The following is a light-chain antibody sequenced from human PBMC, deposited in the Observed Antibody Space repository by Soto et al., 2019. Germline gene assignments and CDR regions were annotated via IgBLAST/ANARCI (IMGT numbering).Light chain of an antibody. V-gene: IGLV2-11*02. J-gene: IGLJ1*01. CDR3: CSYVGSYTSYV. Sequence: QSALPQPRSVSGSPGQSVTISCTGTSSDVGGYNFVSWYQQHPGKAPKFMIYDVTKRPSRVPDRFSGSKSGNTASLTISGLQSEDEADYYCCSYVGSYTSYVFGTGTKVTVL. CDR2: DVT. CDR1: SSDVGGYNF.